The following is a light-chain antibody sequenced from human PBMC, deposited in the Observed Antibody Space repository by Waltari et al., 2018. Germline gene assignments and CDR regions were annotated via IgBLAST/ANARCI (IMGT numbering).Light chain of an antibody. CDR1: SSDVGNYNI. CDR2: DVS. V-gene: IGLV2-23*02. J-gene: IGLJ2*01. Sequence: QSALTQPASVSGSPGQSITISCTGTSSDVGNYNIVSCYQQHPGKAPKLMIYDVSKRPSGVSNLFSGSKSGNTASLTISGLQAEDEADYYCCSYVGSTSVIFGGGTKLTVL. CDR3: CSYVGSTSVI.